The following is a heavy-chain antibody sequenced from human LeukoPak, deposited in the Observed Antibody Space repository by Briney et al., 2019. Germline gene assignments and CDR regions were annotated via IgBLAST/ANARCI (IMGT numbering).Heavy chain of an antibody. V-gene: IGHV1-46*01. Sequence: ASVKVSCKASGYTFTSYYMHWVRQAPGQGLEWMGIINPSGGSTSYAQKFQGRVTMTRDTSTSTVYMELSSLRSEDTAVYYCARESVRRYCSGGSCYSGAFDLWGEGTMVTVSS. D-gene: IGHD2-15*01. J-gene: IGHJ3*01. CDR2: INPSGGST. CDR3: ARESVRRYCSGGSCYSGAFDL. CDR1: GYTFTSYY.